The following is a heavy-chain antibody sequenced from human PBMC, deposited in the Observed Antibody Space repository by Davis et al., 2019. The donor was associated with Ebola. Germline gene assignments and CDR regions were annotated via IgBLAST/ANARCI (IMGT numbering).Heavy chain of an antibody. CDR3: AKGDNSGWYGFDY. CDR2: IRNDGHDQ. J-gene: IGHJ4*02. V-gene: IGHV3-30*02. D-gene: IGHD6-19*01. Sequence: PGGSLRLSCAASGFTFSTYGMHWVRQAPGKGLAWVAFIRNDGHDQYYADSVKGRFTISRDNSKNTLTLQMTSLRAEDTAVYYCAKGDNSGWYGFDYWGQGTLVTVSS. CDR1: GFTFSTYG.